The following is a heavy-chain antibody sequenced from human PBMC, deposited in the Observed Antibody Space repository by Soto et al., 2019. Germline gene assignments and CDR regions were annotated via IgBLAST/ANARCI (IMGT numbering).Heavy chain of an antibody. Sequence: QVQLQQWGAGLLKPSETLSLTCVVSGGSLSDYFWSWIRQPPGMALEWIGEINHLGSFNYNPSLKSRLTMSVETSKNQFSLTEDCGNEADTATYYCARGAISPWAYFYYMDVCHRATTVTLSS. CDR1: GGSLSDYF. V-gene: IGHV4-34*01. CDR3: ARGAISPWAYFYYMDV. CDR2: INHLGSF. J-gene: IGHJ6*03. D-gene: IGHD2-21*01.